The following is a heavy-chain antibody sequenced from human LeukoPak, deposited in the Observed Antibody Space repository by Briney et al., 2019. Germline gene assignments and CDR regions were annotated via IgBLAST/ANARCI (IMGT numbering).Heavy chain of an antibody. J-gene: IGHJ6*02. CDR3: AKGQLVDYGMDV. V-gene: IGHV3-30*18. D-gene: IGHD2-15*01. Sequence: GRSLRLSCAAYGFTVSSYAMHWVRQAPGKGLEWVAVMSYDGGHKSYADSVKGRFTISTDNCKNTLYLQMNRRRAEDTAVYYCAKGQLVDYGMDVWGQGTTVTVSS. CDR1: GFTVSSYA. CDR2: MSYDGGHK.